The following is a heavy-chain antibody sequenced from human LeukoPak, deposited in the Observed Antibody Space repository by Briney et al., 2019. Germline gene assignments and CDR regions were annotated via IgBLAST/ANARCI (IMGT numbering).Heavy chain of an antibody. Sequence: PGGSLRLSCAASGFNFSNYGIHWLRQAPGKGLEWVAVISYDGGVEFYADSVKGRFTISRDNSKNTLYLQMNSLRGEDTAVYYCAKRFNLGVASNNGMDVWGQGTTVIVSS. J-gene: IGHJ6*02. CDR3: AKRFNLGVASNNGMDV. V-gene: IGHV3-30*18. CDR1: GFNFSNYG. CDR2: ISYDGGVE. D-gene: IGHD7-27*01.